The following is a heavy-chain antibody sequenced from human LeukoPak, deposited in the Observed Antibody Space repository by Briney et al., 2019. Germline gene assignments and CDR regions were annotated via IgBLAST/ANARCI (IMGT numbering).Heavy chain of an antibody. D-gene: IGHD3-16*01. CDR1: GGSINSYY. V-gene: IGHV4-4*07. CDR2: IYTSGST. J-gene: IGHJ4*02. Sequence: SETLSLTCTVSGGSINSYYWSWIRQPAGKGLEWIGRIYTSGSTNYNPSLKSRVTMSLDTSKNQFSLKLTSVTAADTAVYYCARTGPQHGGFDSWGQGTLVTVSS. CDR3: ARTGPQHGGFDS.